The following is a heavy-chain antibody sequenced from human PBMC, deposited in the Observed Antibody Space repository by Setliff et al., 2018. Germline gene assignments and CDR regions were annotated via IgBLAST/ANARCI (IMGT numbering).Heavy chain of an antibody. CDR3: ARSPFPVDTVMVTTFDS. Sequence: ASVKVSCKASGGIFNSFSITWVRQAPGQGLEWMGRIIPIFGTANYAQKFQGRVTITADESTSTAYMELSSLKSEDTAVYYCARSPFPVDTVMVTTFDSWGQGTLVTVSS. D-gene: IGHD5-18*01. CDR2: IIPIFGTA. J-gene: IGHJ4*02. CDR1: GGIFNSFS. V-gene: IGHV1-69*13.